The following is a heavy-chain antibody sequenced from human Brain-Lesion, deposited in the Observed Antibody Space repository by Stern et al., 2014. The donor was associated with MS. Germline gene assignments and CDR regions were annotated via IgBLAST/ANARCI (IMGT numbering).Heavy chain of an antibody. CDR1: GFTFDDYA. D-gene: IGHD1-14*01. CDR2: ISWNSGTL. Sequence: VQLEESGGDLVQPGRSLRLSCAAFGFTFDDYAMHLVRHAPRQGLEWVAGISWNSGTLGYAASVKGRLTTSRDNAYSSLYLQMNSLRPEDTALYYCARDITGSSAYFAYWGQGTLVTVSS. J-gene: IGHJ4*02. V-gene: IGHV3-9*01. CDR3: ARDITGSSAYFAY.